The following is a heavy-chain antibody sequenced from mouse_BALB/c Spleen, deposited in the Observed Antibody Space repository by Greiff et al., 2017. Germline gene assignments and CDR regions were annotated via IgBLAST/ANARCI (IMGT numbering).Heavy chain of an antibody. CDR1: GYTFTSYW. J-gene: IGHJ1*01. Sequence: QVQLKESGAELAKPGASVKMSCKASGYTFTSYWMHWVKQRPGQGLEWIGYINPSTGYTEYNQKFKDKATLTADKSSSTAYMQLSSLTSEDSAVYYCARLAHYGSFDVWGAGTTVTVSS. V-gene: IGHV1-7*01. D-gene: IGHD1-2*01. CDR2: INPSTGYT. CDR3: ARLAHYGSFDV.